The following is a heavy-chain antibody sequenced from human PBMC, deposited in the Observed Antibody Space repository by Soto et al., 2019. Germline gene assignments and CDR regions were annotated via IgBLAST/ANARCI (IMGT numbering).Heavy chain of an antibody. D-gene: IGHD3-10*01. V-gene: IGHV1-69*13. CDR2: IIPIFGTA. Sequence: GASVKVSCKASGGTFSSYAISWVRQAPGQGLEWMGGIIPIFGTANYAQKFQGRVTITADESTSTAYMELSSLRSEDTAVYYCATGEIQTGHTSRWHHDPFDIWGQGKMVTVSS. CDR3: ATGEIQTGHTSRWHHDPFDI. CDR1: GGTFSSYA. J-gene: IGHJ3*02.